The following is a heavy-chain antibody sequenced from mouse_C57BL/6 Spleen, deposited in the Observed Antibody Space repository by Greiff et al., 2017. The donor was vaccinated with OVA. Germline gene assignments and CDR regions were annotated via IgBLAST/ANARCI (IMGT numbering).Heavy chain of an antibody. D-gene: IGHD1-2*01. CDR2: ISDGGSYT. J-gene: IGHJ1*03. V-gene: IGHV5-4*01. CDR1: GFTFSSYA. CDR3: ARAPLLLRYFDV. Sequence: EVQGVESGGGLVKPGGSLKLSCAASGFTFSSYAMSWVRQTPEKRLEWVATISDGGSYTYYPDNVKGRFTISRDNAKNNLYLQMSHLKSEDTAMYYCARAPLLLRYFDVWGTGTTVTVSS.